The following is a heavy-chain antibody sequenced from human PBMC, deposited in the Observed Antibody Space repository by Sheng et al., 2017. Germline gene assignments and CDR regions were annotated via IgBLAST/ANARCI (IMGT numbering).Heavy chain of an antibody. CDR1: GFTFSSYA. CDR2: ISYDGSNK. V-gene: IGHV3-30*04. Sequence: QVQLVESGGGVVQPGRSLRLSCAASGFTFSSYAMHWVRQAPGKGLQWVAVISYDGSNKFYADSVKGRFTISRDNSRNTLYLQMNSLRAEDTAVYYCARDGAVEPGVMFYFDYWGQGTLVTFSS. D-gene: IGHD2-2*01. CDR3: ARDGAVEPGVMFYFDY. J-gene: IGHJ4*02.